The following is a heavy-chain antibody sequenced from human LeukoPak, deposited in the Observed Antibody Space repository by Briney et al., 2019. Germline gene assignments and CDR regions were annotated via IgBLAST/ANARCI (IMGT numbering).Heavy chain of an antibody. CDR2: LDPEDGET. CDR1: GYTLTELS. D-gene: IGHD3-10*01. J-gene: IGHJ4*02. CDR3: ATDLVSMVRGVLVDY. V-gene: IGHV1-24*01. Sequence: ASVKVSCKDSGYTLTELSMHWVRQAPGKELEWMGGLDPEDGETIYAQKFQGRVTMTEDTSTDTAYMELSSLRSEDTAVYYCATDLVSMVRGVLVDYWGQGTLVTVSS.